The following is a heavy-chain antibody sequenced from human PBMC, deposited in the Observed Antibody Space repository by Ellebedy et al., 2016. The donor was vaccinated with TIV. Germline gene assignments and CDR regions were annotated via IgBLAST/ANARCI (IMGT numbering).Heavy chain of an antibody. CDR2: ITGSGDTT. Sequence: GESLKISCATSGFTFSRHAMTWVRQAPGKGLEWVSSITGSGDTTNYADSVKGRFSISRDNFKSTLFLQMNTLTAEDTAVYYCATVSGKYYFDSWGQGTLVTVSS. CDR3: ATVSGKYYFDS. V-gene: IGHV3-23*01. D-gene: IGHD2-8*01. CDR1: GFTFSRHA. J-gene: IGHJ4*02.